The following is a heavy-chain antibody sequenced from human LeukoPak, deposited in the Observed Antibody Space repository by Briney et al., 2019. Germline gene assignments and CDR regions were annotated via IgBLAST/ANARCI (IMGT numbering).Heavy chain of an antibody. CDR2: IFYSGST. D-gene: IGHD6-13*01. CDR1: GGSISSSSYY. V-gene: IGHV4-39*07. Sequence: SETLSLTCTVSGGSISSSSYYWGWIRQPTGKGLEWIGNIFYSGSTYYNPSLKSRVTISVDRSKNQFSLKLSSVTAADTAVYYCARLVAATGNFDYWGQGTLVTVSS. CDR3: ARLVAATGNFDY. J-gene: IGHJ4*02.